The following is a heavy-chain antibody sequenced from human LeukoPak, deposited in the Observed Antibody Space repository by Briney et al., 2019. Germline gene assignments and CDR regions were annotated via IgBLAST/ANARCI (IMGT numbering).Heavy chain of an antibody. CDR2: IYYSGST. D-gene: IGHD5-12*01. J-gene: IGHJ5*02. V-gene: IGHV4-39*01. CDR1: GGSISSSSYY. Sequence: SETLSLTCTVSGGSISSSSYYWGWIRQPPGKGLEWIGSIYYSGSTYYNPSLKSRVTISVDTSKNQFSLKLSSVTAADTAVYYCARHFRLFSGYYLRFGWFDPWGQGTLVTVSS. CDR3: ARHFRLFSGYYLRFGWFDP.